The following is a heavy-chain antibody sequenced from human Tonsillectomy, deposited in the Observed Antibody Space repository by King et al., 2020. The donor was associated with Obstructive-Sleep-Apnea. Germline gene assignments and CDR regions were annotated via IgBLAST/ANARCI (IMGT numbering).Heavy chain of an antibody. J-gene: IGHJ5*02. V-gene: IGHV3-23*04. D-gene: IGHD3-10*01. Sequence: VQLVESGGGLVQPGGSLRLSCAASGFTFSSYAMSWVRQAPGKGLEWVSAISCSGGSTYYADSVKGRFTISRDNSKNTLYLQMNSLRAEDTAVYYCAKAANTYYYGSGSRNWFDPWGQGTLVTVSS. CDR3: AKAANTYYYGSGSRNWFDP. CDR2: ISCSGGST. CDR1: GFTFSSYA.